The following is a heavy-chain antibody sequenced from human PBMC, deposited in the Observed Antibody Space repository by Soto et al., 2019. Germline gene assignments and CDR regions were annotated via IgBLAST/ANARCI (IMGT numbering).Heavy chain of an antibody. D-gene: IGHD6-19*01. CDR1: GGSISSSSYY. CDR2: IYYSGST. J-gene: IGHJ4*02. V-gene: IGHV4-39*01. Sequence: SETLSLTCTVSGGSISSSSYYWGWIRQPPGKGLEWIGSIYYSGSTYYNPSLKSRVTISVDTSKNQFSLKLSSVTAADTAVYYCARPDSSGTFGDYWGQGTLVTVSS. CDR3: ARPDSSGTFGDY.